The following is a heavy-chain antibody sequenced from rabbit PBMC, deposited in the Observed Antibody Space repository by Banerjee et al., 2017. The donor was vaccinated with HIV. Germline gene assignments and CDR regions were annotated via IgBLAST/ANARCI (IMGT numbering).Heavy chain of an antibody. CDR3: ARDHYNYGYGGYAYVFNL. V-gene: IGHV1S40*01. D-gene: IGHD6-1*01. CDR2: IYAANDNT. J-gene: IGHJ4*01. CDR1: GFSFYSSYC. Sequence: QSLEESGGDLVKPGASLTLTCTASGFSFYSSYCICWVRQAPGKGLEWIGCIYAANDNTYYATWAKGRFTISKTSSTTVTLQMTSLTAADTATYFCARDHYNYGYGGYAYVFNLWGPGTLVTVS.